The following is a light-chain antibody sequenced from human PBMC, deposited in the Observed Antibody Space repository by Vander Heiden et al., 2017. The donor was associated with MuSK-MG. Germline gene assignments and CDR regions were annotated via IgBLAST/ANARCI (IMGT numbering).Light chain of an antibody. J-gene: IGKJ4*01. CDR3: QQYDSGPPLT. Sequence: IVMTQSPATLSVSPGESANLSCRASQRVDSDLAWYQQKPGQAPSLLIFAASTRATGIAARFSGSGSGTDFTLTISRLQSEDFAIYYCQQYDSGPPLTFGGGTKVEIK. CDR2: AAS. V-gene: IGKV3-15*01. CDR1: QRVDSD.